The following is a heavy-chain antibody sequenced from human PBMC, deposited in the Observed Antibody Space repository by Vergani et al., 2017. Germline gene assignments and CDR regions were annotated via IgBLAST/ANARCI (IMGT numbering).Heavy chain of an antibody. J-gene: IGHJ5*02. CDR2: IDPSDSYT. Sequence: EVQLVQSGAEVKKPGASLRISCKGSGYSFTSYWISWVRQMPGKGLEWMGRIDPSDSYTNYSPSFQGHVTISADKSISTAYLQWSSLKASDTAMYYCARHRDYDFWSGYANWFDPWGQGTLVTVSS. D-gene: IGHD3-3*01. V-gene: IGHV5-10-1*03. CDR1: GYSFTSYW. CDR3: ARHRDYDFWSGYANWFDP.